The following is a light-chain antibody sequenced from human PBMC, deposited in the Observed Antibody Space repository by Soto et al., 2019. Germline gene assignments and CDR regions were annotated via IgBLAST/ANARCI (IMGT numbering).Light chain of an antibody. J-gene: IGLJ2*01. Sequence: QSALTQPASVSGSPGQSITISCTGTSSDVGRYNYVSWYQQYPGKVPKLLIYEVTNRPSGVSNRFSGSKSGITASLTISGLQTEDEADYYCSSYTDSSTVIFGGGTKLTVL. CDR3: SSYTDSSTVI. CDR1: SSDVGRYNY. CDR2: EVT. V-gene: IGLV2-14*01.